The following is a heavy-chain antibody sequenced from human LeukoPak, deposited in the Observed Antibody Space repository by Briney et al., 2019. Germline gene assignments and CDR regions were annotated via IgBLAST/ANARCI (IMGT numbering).Heavy chain of an antibody. J-gene: IGHJ4*02. D-gene: IGHD4/OR15-4a*01. Sequence: PGGSQRLSCAASGFTFSSYAMCWVRQPPGKGLEWVSSISGSDGTTYYADSVKGRFTISRDNSKYTLSLQMNSLRAEDTAVYYCARRAGAYSHPYDYWGQGTLVTVSS. CDR2: ISGSDGTT. CDR1: GFTFSSYA. CDR3: ARRAGAYSHPYDY. V-gene: IGHV3-23*01.